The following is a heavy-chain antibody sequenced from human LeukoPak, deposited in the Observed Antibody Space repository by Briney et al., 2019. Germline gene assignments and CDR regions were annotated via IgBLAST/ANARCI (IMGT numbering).Heavy chain of an antibody. Sequence: AASVKVSCKASGYTFTSYYMHWVRQAPGQGLEWMGLINPTGGSTGYAQKFQGRVTMTTDTSTSTAYMELRSLRSDDAAVYYCARSGWGNRQAFDIWGQGTMVTVSS. V-gene: IGHV1-46*01. CDR3: ARSGWGNRQAFDI. D-gene: IGHD6-19*01. CDR1: GYTFTSYY. J-gene: IGHJ3*02. CDR2: INPTGGST.